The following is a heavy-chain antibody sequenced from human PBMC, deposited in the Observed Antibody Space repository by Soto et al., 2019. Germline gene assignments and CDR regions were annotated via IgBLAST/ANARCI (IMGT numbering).Heavy chain of an antibody. Sequence: SETLSLTCTVSGGSISSYYWSWIRQLPGKGLEWIGYIYYSGSTNYNPSLKSRVTISVDTSKNQFSLKLSSVTAADTAVYYCARSFGVVIRSPDAFDIWGQGTMVTVSS. J-gene: IGHJ3*02. CDR2: IYYSGST. V-gene: IGHV4-59*01. D-gene: IGHD3-3*01. CDR1: GGSISSYY. CDR3: ARSFGVVIRSPDAFDI.